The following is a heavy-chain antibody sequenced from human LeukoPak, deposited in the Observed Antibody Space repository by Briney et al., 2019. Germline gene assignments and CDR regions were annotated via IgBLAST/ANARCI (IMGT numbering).Heavy chain of an antibody. CDR2: IYHSGST. Sequence: PSETLSLTCTVSGGSISSYYWSWIRQPPGKGLEWIGSIYHSGSTYYNPSLKSRVTISVDTSKNQFSLKLSSVTAADTAVYYCTRDNMVRGVIGSNWFDPWGQGTLVTVSS. CDR3: TRDNMVRGVIGSNWFDP. J-gene: IGHJ5*02. D-gene: IGHD3-10*01. CDR1: GGSISSYY. V-gene: IGHV4-38-2*02.